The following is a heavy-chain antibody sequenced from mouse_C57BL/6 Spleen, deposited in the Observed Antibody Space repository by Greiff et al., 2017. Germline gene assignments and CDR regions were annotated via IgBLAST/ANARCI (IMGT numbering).Heavy chain of an antibody. Sequence: QVQLQQSGAELVRPGASVTLSCKASGYTFTDYEMHWVKQTPVHGLEWIGAIDPETGGTAYNQKFKGKAILTADKSSSTAYMELRSLTSEDSAVYYCTRPPYYYGSRVSSWFAYWGQGTLVTVSA. J-gene: IGHJ3*01. CDR1: GYTFTDYE. V-gene: IGHV1-15*01. CDR2: IDPETGGT. D-gene: IGHD1-1*01. CDR3: TRPPYYYGSRVSSWFAY.